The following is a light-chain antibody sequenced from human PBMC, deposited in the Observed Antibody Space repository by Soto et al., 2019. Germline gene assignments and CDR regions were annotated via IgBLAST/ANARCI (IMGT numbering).Light chain of an antibody. V-gene: IGKV1-5*01. CDR1: QSISTW. J-gene: IGKJ5*01. CDR2: GAS. CDR3: QQGHSNPIT. Sequence: DIQMTQSPPTLSASVGDRVTINCRASQSISTWLAWYQQKPGKAAKLLIYGASTLESGVPSRFSGSGSGTEFTLTISSLQPDDFATYYCQQGHSNPITLGQGTRLEI.